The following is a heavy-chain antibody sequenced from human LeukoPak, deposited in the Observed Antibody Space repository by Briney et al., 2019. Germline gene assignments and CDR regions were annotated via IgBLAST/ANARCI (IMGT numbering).Heavy chain of an antibody. J-gene: IGHJ4*02. V-gene: IGHV3-21*01. D-gene: IGHD6-6*01. CDR1: GFTFSSYS. CDR2: IRSSSSYI. Sequence: GGSLRLSCAASGFTFSSYSMNWVRQAPGKGLEWVSSIRSSSSYIYYADSVKGRFTISRDNAKNSLYLQMNSLRAEDTAVYYCAASSSSGYFDYWGQGTLVTVSS. CDR3: AASSSSGYFDY.